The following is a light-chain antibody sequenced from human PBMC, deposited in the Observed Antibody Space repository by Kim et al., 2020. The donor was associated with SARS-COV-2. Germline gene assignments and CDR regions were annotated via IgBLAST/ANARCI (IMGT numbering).Light chain of an antibody. CDR2: YDG. Sequence: SYELTQPPSVSVAPGKTARITCGGNNIGSKSVHWYQQKPGQAPVLVIYYDGDRPSGTPERFSGPTSGPTATLTITRAVAVDEAAHSRPVCCSTTVHWVFG. CDR1: NIGSKS. J-gene: IGLJ3*02. V-gene: IGLV3-21*01. CDR3: PVCCSTTVHWV.